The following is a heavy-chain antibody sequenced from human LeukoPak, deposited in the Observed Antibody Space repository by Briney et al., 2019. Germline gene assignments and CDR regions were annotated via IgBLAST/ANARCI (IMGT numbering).Heavy chain of an antibody. CDR1: GGSISSYY. CDR2: IYYSGST. J-gene: IGHJ5*02. CDR3: ARDLDYSPGDWFDP. V-gene: IGHV4-59*12. D-gene: IGHD4-11*01. Sequence: SETLSLTCTVSGGSISSYYWSWIRQPPGKGLEWIGYIYYSGSTNYNPSLRSRVTISVDTSKNQFSLKLSSVTAADTAVYYCARDLDYSPGDWFDPWGQGTLVTVSS.